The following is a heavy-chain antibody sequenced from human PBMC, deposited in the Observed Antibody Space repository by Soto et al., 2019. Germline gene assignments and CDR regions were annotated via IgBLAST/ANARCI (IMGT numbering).Heavy chain of an antibody. CDR2: IAYDGSDT. CDR1: GFTFSSYG. CDR3: AKTREDNYGHDGMAV. D-gene: IGHD3-10*01. J-gene: IGHJ6*02. Sequence: QVQLVESGGAVVQPGRSLSLSCAASGFTFSSYGSHWVRQAPGKGLEWLAVIAYDGSDTNYADSVKGRFTISRDNSKDKVDLQMNSLRAEDKAVSYCAKTREDNYGHDGMAVWGQVTTVTVSS. V-gene: IGHV3-30*18.